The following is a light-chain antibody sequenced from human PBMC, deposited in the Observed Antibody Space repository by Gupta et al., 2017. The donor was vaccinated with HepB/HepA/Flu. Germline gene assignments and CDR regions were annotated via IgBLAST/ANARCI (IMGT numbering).Light chain of an antibody. V-gene: IGKV1-12*01. Sequence: DIEMTQSPSFVSASVGERVTISCRASDDVGPWVAWYQQRPGEAPRLLIYAASTLKAGVPSRFGGSGSGTHFSLTINNLQREDSATFFCQQAHSFPLTFGGWTRVEIK. CDR1: DDVGPW. J-gene: IGKJ4*01. CDR3: QQAHSFPLT. CDR2: AAS.